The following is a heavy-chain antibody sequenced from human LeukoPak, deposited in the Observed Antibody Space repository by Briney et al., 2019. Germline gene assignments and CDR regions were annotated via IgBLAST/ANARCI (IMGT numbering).Heavy chain of an antibody. CDR1: TDSITTYY. CDR2: VYYTGST. Sequence: SETLSFTRTVSTDSITTYYWTWVRQPPGKGLEYIGYVYYTGSTNYNPSLKSRATISLDTSKNQFSLKLTSVTAADTAVYYCARDPPGSGSYLDYWGQGTLVTVSS. V-gene: IGHV4-59*01. CDR3: ARDPPGSGSYLDY. J-gene: IGHJ4*02. D-gene: IGHD3-10*01.